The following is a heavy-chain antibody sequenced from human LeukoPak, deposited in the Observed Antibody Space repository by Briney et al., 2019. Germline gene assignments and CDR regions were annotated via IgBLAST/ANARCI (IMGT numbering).Heavy chain of an antibody. CDR1: GFTFSSYA. CDR2: INSDGSST. D-gene: IGHD3-10*02. J-gene: IGHJ6*03. Sequence: GGSLRLSCAASGFTFSSYAMSWVRQAPGKGLVWVSRINSDGSSTSYADSVKGRFTISRDNAKNSLYLQMNSLRAEDTAVYYCARDPAITMLLSYMDVWGKGTTVTVSS. V-gene: IGHV3-74*01. CDR3: ARDPAITMLLSYMDV.